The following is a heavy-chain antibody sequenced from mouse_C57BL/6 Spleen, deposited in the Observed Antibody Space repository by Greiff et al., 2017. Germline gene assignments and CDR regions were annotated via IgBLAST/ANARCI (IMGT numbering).Heavy chain of an antibody. CDR3: TRGGAYYSNYDAMDY. CDR2: IYPGNSDT. Sequence: LEWIGAIYPGNSDTSYNQKFKGKAKLTAVTSASTAYMELSSLTNEDSAVYYCTRGGAYYSNYDAMDYWGQGTSVTVSS. V-gene: IGHV1-5*01. D-gene: IGHD2-5*01. J-gene: IGHJ4*01.